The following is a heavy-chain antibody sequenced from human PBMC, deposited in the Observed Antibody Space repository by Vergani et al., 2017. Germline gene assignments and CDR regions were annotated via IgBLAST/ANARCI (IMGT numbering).Heavy chain of an antibody. Sequence: QVQLVQSGAEVKKPGASVKVSCKASGYTFTGYYMHWVRQAPGQGLEWMGWIIPNSGGTKYAQKFQGRVTMTRDTSISTAYMELSRLTSDDTAVYYCARAFPYLDYWGQGTLVTVSS. V-gene: IGHV1-2*02. J-gene: IGHJ4*02. CDR1: GYTFTGYY. D-gene: IGHD2/OR15-2a*01. CDR3: ARAFPYLDY. CDR2: IIPNSGGT.